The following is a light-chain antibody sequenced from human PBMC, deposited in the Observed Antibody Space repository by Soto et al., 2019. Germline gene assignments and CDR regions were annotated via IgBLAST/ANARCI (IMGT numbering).Light chain of an antibody. CDR1: QSVSSRF. CDR3: HYYDDSPPFP. Sequence: EIVLTQSPGTLSLSPGERATFSCRASQSVSSRFLAWYQQKPGQAPRLLIYGASSRATGIPDRFSGSGSGTDFTLTISRLEPEDFVVYYCHYYDDSPPFPFGPGTKLDIK. CDR2: GAS. V-gene: IGKV3-20*01. J-gene: IGKJ3*01.